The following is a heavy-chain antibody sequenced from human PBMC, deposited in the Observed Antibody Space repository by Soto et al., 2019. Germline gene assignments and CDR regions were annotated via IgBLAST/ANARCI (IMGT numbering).Heavy chain of an antibody. D-gene: IGHD4-4*01. CDR3: ARDLTKGLDV. J-gene: IGHJ6*02. V-gene: IGHV1-18*01. CDR2: INTYNGYT. Sequence: QVHLVQSGAEVKKPGASVKVSRKASGYTFTSCGISWVRQAPGQGLEWMGLINTYNGYTNYPQNFQGRVTMTTDTSTGTVYMELRSLTSDDTAVYYCARDLTKGLDVWGQGTTVTVSS. CDR1: GYTFTSCG.